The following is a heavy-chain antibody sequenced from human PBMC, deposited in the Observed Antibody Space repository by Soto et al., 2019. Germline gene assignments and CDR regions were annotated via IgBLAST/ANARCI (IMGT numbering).Heavy chain of an antibody. D-gene: IGHD5-18*01. CDR3: ARAKPLDTAMVPFYY. CDR2: INPSGGST. Sequence: ASVKVSCKASGYTFTSYYMHWVRQAPGQGLEWMGIINPSGGSTSYAQKFQGRVTMTRDTSTSTVYMELSSLRSEDTAVYYCARAKPLDTAMVPFYYWGQGTLVTVSS. CDR1: GYTFTSYY. J-gene: IGHJ4*02. V-gene: IGHV1-46*01.